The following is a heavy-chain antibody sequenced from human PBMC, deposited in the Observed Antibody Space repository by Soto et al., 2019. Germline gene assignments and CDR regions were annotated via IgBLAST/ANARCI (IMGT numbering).Heavy chain of an antibody. D-gene: IGHD2-15*01. Sequence: GGSLRLSCAASGFTFSSYSMNWVRQAPGKGLEWVSYISSSSSTIYYADSVKGRFTISRDNAKNSLYLQMNSLRAEDTAVYYCARDPRYCSGGSCYSSFAEYLQHWGQGTLVTVSS. V-gene: IGHV3-48*01. CDR2: ISSSSSTI. J-gene: IGHJ1*01. CDR1: GFTFSSYS. CDR3: ARDPRYCSGGSCYSSFAEYLQH.